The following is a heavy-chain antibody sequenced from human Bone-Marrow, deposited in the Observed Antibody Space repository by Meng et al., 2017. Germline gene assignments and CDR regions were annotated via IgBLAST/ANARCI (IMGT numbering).Heavy chain of an antibody. CDR1: GFTFSDYY. D-gene: IGHD1-26*01. Sequence: GGSLKISCAASGFTFSDYYMSWIRQAPGKGLEWVSYISSSGSTIYYADSVKGRFTISRDNAKNSLYLQMNSLRAEDTAVYYCARENSGSYDAFDIWGQGTMVTVSS. CDR3: ARENSGSYDAFDI. CDR2: ISSSGSTI. J-gene: IGHJ3*02. V-gene: IGHV3-11*04.